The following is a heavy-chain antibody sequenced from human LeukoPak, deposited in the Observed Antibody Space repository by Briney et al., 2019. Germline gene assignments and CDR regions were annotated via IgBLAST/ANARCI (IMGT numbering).Heavy chain of an antibody. CDR1: GFTFSRYA. D-gene: IGHD6-19*01. CDR2: ISGSGGST. V-gene: IGHV3-23*01. Sequence: PGGSLRLSCAASGFTFSRYAMSWVRQAPGKGLEWVSAISGSGGSTYYADSVKGRFTISRDNSKNTLYLQMNSLRAEDTAVYYCAKASNSGWYTNFDYWGQGTLVTVSS. CDR3: AKASNSGWYTNFDY. J-gene: IGHJ4*02.